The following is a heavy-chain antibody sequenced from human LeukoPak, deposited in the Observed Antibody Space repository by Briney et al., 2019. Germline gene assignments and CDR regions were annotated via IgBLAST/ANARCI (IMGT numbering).Heavy chain of an antibody. J-gene: IGHJ6*02. V-gene: IGHV3-74*01. CDR3: TRDLMDYDVSTGLHHYYMDV. Sequence: QPGGSLRLSCAASGFPFITYWMDWARHAPGKGLVGVSRLYIDGSSTNCADSVKGRFTISRDNAKNTLYLEMNSLRAEDTAVYYCTRDLMDYDVSTGLHHYYMDVWGQGTTVTVSS. D-gene: IGHD3-9*01. CDR1: GFPFITYW. CDR2: LYIDGSST.